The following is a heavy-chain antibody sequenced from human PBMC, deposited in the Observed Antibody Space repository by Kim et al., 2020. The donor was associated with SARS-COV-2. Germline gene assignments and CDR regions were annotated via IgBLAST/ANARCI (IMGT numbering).Heavy chain of an antibody. J-gene: IGHJ6*02. CDR1: GFTFSSYA. D-gene: IGHD6-19*01. V-gene: IGHV3-23*01. CDR2: ISGSGGST. Sequence: GGSLRLSCAASGFTFSSYAMSWVRQAPGKGLEWVSAISGSGGSTYYADSVKGRFTISRDNSKNTLYLQMNSLRAEDTAVYYCAKSEGGIAVAGTYYYYYGMDVWGQGTTVTVSS. CDR3: AKSEGGIAVAGTYYYYYGMDV.